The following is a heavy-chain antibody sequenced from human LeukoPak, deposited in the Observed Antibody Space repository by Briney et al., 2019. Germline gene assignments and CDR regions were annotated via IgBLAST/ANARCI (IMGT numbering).Heavy chain of an antibody. CDR2: MNPNSSNT. J-gene: IGHJ6*02. V-gene: IGHV1-8*01. D-gene: IGHD3-10*01. CDR1: GDTFTSYD. CDR3: ARGGTLVQGVTILYGMDV. Sequence: ASVKVSCKTSGDTFTSYDMNWVRQATGQGLEWMGWMNPNSSNTVYAQKFRGRVTMTGDTSTSTAYMELSSLRSEDTAVYYCARGGTLVQGVTILYGMDVWGQGTTVTVSS.